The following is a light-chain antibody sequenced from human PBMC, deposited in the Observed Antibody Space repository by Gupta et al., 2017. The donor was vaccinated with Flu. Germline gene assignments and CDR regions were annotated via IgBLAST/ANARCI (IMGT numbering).Light chain of an antibody. CDR2: GNA. J-gene: IGLJ3*02. Sequence: QSVLTQPPSVCGAPGQRVTIPLTVCSSKIRTDFDIHWYQQLPGTAPKHLIYGNANRPSGVPDRFSGSKSGTSASLAITGLQPEDEADYYCQSFDNSLSGSVFGGGTKLTVL. V-gene: IGLV1-40*01. CDR1: SSKIRTDFD. CDR3: QSFDNSLSGSV.